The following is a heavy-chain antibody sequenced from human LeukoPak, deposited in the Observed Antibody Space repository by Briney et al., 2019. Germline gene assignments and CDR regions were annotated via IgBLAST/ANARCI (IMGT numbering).Heavy chain of an antibody. J-gene: IGHJ5*02. V-gene: IGHV1-69*05. CDR2: IIPIFGTA. CDR1: GGTFSSYA. CDR3: AREGGYCSSTSRSPNWFDP. D-gene: IGHD2-2*01. Sequence: GASVKVSCKASGGTFSSYAISWVRQAPGQGLEWMGGIIPIFGTANYAQKFQGRVTITTDESTSTAYMELSSLRSEDTAVYYCAREGGYCSSTSRSPNWFDPWGQGTLVTVSS.